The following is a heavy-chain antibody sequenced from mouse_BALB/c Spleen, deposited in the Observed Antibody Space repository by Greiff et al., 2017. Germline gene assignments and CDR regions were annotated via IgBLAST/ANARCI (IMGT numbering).Heavy chain of an antibody. CDR3: ARLDYDYDVFAY. J-gene: IGHJ3*01. D-gene: IGHD2-4*01. Sequence: VQLQQSGPELVKPGASVKIPCKASGYTFTDYNMDWVKQSHGKSLEWIGDINPNNGGTIYNQKFKGKATLTVDKSSSTAYMELRSLTSEDTAVYYCARLDYDYDVFAYWGQGTLVTVSA. CDR2: INPNNGGT. V-gene: IGHV1-18*01. CDR1: GYTFTDYN.